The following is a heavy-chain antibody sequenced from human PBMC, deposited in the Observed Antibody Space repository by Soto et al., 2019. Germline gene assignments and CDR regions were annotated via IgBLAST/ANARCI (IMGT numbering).Heavy chain of an antibody. Sequence: SETLSLTCTVSGGSISSSGYYWSWIRQHPGKGLEWIGHIYYSGSTYYNPSLKSRVTISVDTSKNQFSLKLSSVTAADTAVYYCVRLRYCSSTSCHRFDPWGQGTLVTVSS. V-gene: IGHV4-31*03. CDR2: IYYSGST. CDR3: VRLRYCSSTSCHRFDP. CDR1: GGSISSSGYY. J-gene: IGHJ5*02. D-gene: IGHD2-2*02.